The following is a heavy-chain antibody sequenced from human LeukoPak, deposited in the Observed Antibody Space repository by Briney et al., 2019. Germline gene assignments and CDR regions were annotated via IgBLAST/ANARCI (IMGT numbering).Heavy chain of an antibody. CDR3: AKGSTVFGVVIKTYLDY. Sequence: PGGSLRLSCAASGFTFSSYGMHWVRQAPGKGLEWVAFIRYDGSNKYYADSVKGRFTISRDNSKNTLYLQMNSLRAEDTVVYYCAKGSTVFGVVIKTYLDYWGQGTLVTVSP. D-gene: IGHD3-3*01. J-gene: IGHJ4*02. CDR2: IRYDGSNK. CDR1: GFTFSSYG. V-gene: IGHV3-30*02.